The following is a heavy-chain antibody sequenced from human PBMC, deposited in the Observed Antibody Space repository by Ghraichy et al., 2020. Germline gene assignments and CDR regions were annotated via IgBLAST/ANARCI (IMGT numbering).Heavy chain of an antibody. Sequence: ASVKVSCKASGYTFSDYDINWVRQATGQGLEWMGWMNPNSGNTDYAQKFQGRVTMTRNSSIRTAYMELRSLRSEDTAVYYCARARAFTMVQAGERDAMDVWGQGTTVTVSS. J-gene: IGHJ6*02. CDR1: GYTFSDYD. D-gene: IGHD3-10*01. CDR2: MNPNSGNT. CDR3: ARARAFTMVQAGERDAMDV. V-gene: IGHV1-8*01.